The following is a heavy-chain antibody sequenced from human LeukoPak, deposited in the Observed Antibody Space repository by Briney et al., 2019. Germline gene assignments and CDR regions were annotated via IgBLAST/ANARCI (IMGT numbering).Heavy chain of an antibody. CDR3: ARAGVGGPYCSGTSCYSSRPFDP. Sequence: SETLSLTCTVSGGSISSSSYYWGWIRQPPGKGLEWIGSIYYSGSTYYNPSLKSRVTISVDTSKNQFSLKLSSVTAADTAVYYCARAGVGGPYCSGTSCYSSRPFDPWGQGTLVTVSS. J-gene: IGHJ5*02. CDR1: GGSISSSSYY. CDR2: IYYSGST. D-gene: IGHD2-2*01. V-gene: IGHV4-39*07.